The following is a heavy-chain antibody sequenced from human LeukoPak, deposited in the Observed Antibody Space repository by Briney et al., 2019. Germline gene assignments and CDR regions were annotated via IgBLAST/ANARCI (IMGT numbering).Heavy chain of an antibody. CDR2: INPSGGST. J-gene: IGHJ4*02. Sequence: ASVKVSCKASGYTFTSYYMHWVRQAPGQGLEWMGIINPSGGSTSYAQKFQGRVTMTRDTSTSTVYMELSSLRSEDTAMYYCARGQSTGNRGPDNYFDYWGQGTLVTVSS. CDR3: ARGQSTGNRGPDNYFDY. D-gene: IGHD1-1*01. V-gene: IGHV1-46*01. CDR1: GYTFTSYY.